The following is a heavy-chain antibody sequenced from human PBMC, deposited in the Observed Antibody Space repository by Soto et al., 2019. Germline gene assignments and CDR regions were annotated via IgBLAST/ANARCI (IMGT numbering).Heavy chain of an antibody. CDR1: GFTFSSYG. V-gene: IGHV3-33*01. CDR3: ARARGGIDYSSSLDY. CDR2: IWYDGSNK. J-gene: IGHJ4*02. D-gene: IGHD6-6*01. Sequence: QVQLVESGGGVVQPGRSLRLSCAASGFTFSSYGLHWVRQAPGKGLEWVAVIWYDGSNKYYADSVKGRFTISRDNSKNTLYLQMNSLRAEDTAVYYCARARGGIDYSSSLDYWGQGTLVTVSS.